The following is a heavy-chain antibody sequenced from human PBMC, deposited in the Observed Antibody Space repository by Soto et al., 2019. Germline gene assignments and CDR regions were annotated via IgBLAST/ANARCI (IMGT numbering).Heavy chain of an antibody. V-gene: IGHV1-18*01. CDR1: GYTFTSYG. CDR2: ISVYNGNT. D-gene: IGHD3-10*01. Sequence: LVQSGAEVKKPGASVKVSCKASGYTFTSYGISWLRQAPGQGLEWMGWISVYNGNTKYAQNLQGAAVTITADTSTSAAYLELRSLTSDDTAVYYCARVYYGSGTYYKYWGQGTLVTVSS. J-gene: IGHJ4*02. CDR3: ARVYYGSGTYYKY.